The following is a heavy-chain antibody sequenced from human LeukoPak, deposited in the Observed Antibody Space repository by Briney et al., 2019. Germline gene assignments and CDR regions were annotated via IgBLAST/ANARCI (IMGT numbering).Heavy chain of an antibody. CDR1: GYSFSSYW. Sequence: GESLKISCKGSGYSFSSYWIGWVRQMAGKSLEWMGFIYPGESDTRYSPSFQGQVTISADKSISTAYLQWRSLKASDTAMYYCARNRGDNTFDYWGQGILVTVSS. CDR2: IYPGESDT. D-gene: IGHD3-10*01. CDR3: ARNRGDNTFDY. J-gene: IGHJ4*02. V-gene: IGHV5-51*01.